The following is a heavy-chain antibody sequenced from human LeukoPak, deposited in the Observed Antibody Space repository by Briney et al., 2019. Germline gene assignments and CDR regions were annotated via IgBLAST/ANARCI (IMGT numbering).Heavy chain of an antibody. D-gene: IGHD5-24*01. Sequence: GGSLRLSCAASGFTFSTFPMSWVRQAPGKGLEWVSGISADGGTTYYADSMKGRFSISRENSKNTLYLQVNSLQAEDTAVYYCAKDRSASSEMGFDYWGQGTLVTVSS. CDR1: GFTFSTFP. V-gene: IGHV3-23*01. CDR2: ISADGGTT. J-gene: IGHJ4*02. CDR3: AKDRSASSEMGFDY.